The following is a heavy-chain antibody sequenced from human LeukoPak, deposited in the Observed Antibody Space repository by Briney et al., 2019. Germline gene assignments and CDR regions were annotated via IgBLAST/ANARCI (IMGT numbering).Heavy chain of an antibody. Sequence: GGSLRLSCAASGFTFSSYGMHWVRQAPGKGLEWVAVISYDGGSFYYADSVKGRFTISRDNSKSTLYLQMNGLRAEDTAVYYCAKESTPKFGAAIWGQGTMVTVSS. CDR2: ISYDGGSF. CDR1: GFTFSSYG. J-gene: IGHJ3*02. V-gene: IGHV3-30*18. CDR3: AKESTPKFGAAI. D-gene: IGHD3-10*01.